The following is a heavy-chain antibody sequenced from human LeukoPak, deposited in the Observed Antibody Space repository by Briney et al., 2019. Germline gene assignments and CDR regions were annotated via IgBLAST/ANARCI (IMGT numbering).Heavy chain of an antibody. CDR2: MNPNSDNT. CDR3: ARANPLDY. Sequence: ASVKVSCKASGYTFTSYGISWVRQATGQGLEWMGWMNPNSDNTGYAQKFQGRVTMTRNTSINTAYMELNSLRSEDTAVYYCARANPLDYWGQGTLVTVSS. V-gene: IGHV1-8*01. J-gene: IGHJ4*02. CDR1: GYTFTSYG.